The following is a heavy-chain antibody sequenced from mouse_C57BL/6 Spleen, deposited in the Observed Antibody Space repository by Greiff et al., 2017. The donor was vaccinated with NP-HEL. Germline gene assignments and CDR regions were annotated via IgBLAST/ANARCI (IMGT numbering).Heavy chain of an antibody. CDR3: RRARGYYCGLFAY. Sequence: QVQLKQSGAELAKPGASVKLSCKASGYTFTSYWMHWVKQRPGQGLEWIGYINPSSGYTKYNQKFKDKATLTADKSSSTAYMQLSSLTYEDSAVYYCRRARGYYCGLFAYWGQGTLLTVST. V-gene: IGHV1-7*01. D-gene: IGHD1-1*01. CDR2: INPSSGYT. J-gene: IGHJ3*01. CDR1: GYTFTSYW.